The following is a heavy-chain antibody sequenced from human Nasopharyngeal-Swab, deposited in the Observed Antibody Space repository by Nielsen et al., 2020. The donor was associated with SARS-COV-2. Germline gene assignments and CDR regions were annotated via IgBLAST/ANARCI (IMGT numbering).Heavy chain of an antibody. CDR1: GGSMSSFAFDSY. Sequence: GSLRLSCTVSGGSMSSFAFDSYWAWIRQPPGMGLEWIGSMYHSGATYTNPSLKSRVTLSVDTSTNKFSLNLSSVTAADTAVYYCARWSSSSIKFDYWGQGTLVSVSS. CDR3: ARWSSSSIKFDY. J-gene: IGHJ4*02. D-gene: IGHD3-3*01. CDR2: MYHSGAT. V-gene: IGHV4-39*01.